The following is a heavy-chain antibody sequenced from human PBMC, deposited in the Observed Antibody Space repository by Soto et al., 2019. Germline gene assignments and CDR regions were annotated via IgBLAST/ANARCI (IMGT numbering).Heavy chain of an antibody. Sequence: QVQLVESGGGVVQPGRSLRLSCAASGFTFSSYAMYWVRQAPGKGLEWVAVISYDGNNKYYADSVKGRFTISRDNSKNTLYLQMNSLRTEDMAVYYCARAGCDGGSCYTLVGLRYGMDVWGQGTTVTFSS. J-gene: IGHJ6*02. V-gene: IGHV3-30-3*01. CDR2: ISYDGNNK. CDR3: ARAGCDGGSCYTLVGLRYGMDV. CDR1: GFTFSSYA. D-gene: IGHD2-15*01.